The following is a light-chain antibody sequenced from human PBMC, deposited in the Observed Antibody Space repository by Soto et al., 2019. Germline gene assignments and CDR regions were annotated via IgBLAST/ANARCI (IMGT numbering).Light chain of an antibody. CDR3: SSYTSSNTLEV. V-gene: IGLV2-14*01. CDR1: SRDVGGSNY. J-gene: IGLJ1*01. Sequence: VLIQPASVSGSPGQSITISCTGTSRDVGGSNYVSWYQHHPHRAPKLLIYEVSYRPSGVSSRFSGSKSGNTASLTISGLQAEDEADYYCSSYTSSNTLEVFGVGTKVTVL. CDR2: EVS.